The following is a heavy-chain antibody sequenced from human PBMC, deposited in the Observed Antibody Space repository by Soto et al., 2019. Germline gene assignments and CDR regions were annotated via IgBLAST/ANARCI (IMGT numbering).Heavy chain of an antibody. CDR3: ARGGYSYGMDV. J-gene: IGHJ6*02. CDR1: GGSFSGYY. CDR2: INHSGST. Sequence: LSXSCAIYGGSFSGYYWSWIRQPPGKGLEWIGEINHSGSTNYNPSLKSRVTISVDTSKNQFSLKLSSVTAADTAVYYCARGGYSYGMDVWGQGTTVTVS. V-gene: IGHV4-34*01. D-gene: IGHD5-18*01.